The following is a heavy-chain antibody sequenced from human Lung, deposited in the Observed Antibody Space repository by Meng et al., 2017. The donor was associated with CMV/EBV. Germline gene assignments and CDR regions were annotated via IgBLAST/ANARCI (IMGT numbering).Heavy chain of an antibody. D-gene: IGHD3-10*01. Sequence: QGRLRESGPALVKPSETLSLTCAVSGDSITNHNWWAWVRQPPGKGPEWIGEIPHRGSSAYNPSLKSRVSMSIDKSKNQFSLKLTSVTAADTAVYHCLRRSGGSVWGQGTLVTVSS. J-gene: IGHJ1*01. CDR3: LRRSGGSV. V-gene: IGHV4-4*02. CDR2: IPHRGSS. CDR1: GDSITNHNW.